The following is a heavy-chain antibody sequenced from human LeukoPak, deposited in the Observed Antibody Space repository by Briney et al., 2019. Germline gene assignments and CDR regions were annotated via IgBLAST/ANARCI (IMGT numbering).Heavy chain of an antibody. CDR1: GGSISSGSYY. V-gene: IGHV4-61*02. CDR2: IYTSGST. J-gene: IGHJ6*03. Sequence: PSETLSLTCTVSGGSISSGSYYWSWIRQPAGKGLEWIGRIYTSGSTNYNPSLKSRVTISVDTSKNQFSLKLSSVTAADTAVYYCARGLGGATPYYYYYYMDVWGKGTTVTVSS. CDR3: ARGLGGATPYYYYYYMDV. D-gene: IGHD1-26*01.